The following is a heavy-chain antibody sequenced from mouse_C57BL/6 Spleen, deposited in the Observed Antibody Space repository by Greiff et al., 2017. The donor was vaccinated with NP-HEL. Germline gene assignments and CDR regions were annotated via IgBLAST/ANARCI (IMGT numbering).Heavy chain of an antibody. D-gene: IGHD4-1*01. CDR1: GYTFTSYW. CDR2: IDPSDSET. V-gene: IGHV1-52*01. Sequence: QVQLQQSGAELVRPGSSVKLSCKASGYTFTSYWMHWVKQRPIQGLEWIGNIDPSDSETHYNQKFEDKATLTVAKSSSTAYMLLSSLSADDSAVYYCARGELGNDYWGQGTTLTVSS. J-gene: IGHJ2*01. CDR3: ARGELGNDY.